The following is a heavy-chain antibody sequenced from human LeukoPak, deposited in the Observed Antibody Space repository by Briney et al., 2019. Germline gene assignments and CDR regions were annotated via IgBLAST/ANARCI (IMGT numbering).Heavy chain of an antibody. V-gene: IGHV3-7*03. Sequence: GGSLRLSCVAAGFTFGKYWMSWVRQAPGKGLEWVANIKLDGSEKDYVDSVKGRFTISRDNTKNSLYLQMNSLRVEDTAVFYCARDQYDTWSRRGNFDSWGQGTLVIISS. CDR3: ARDQYDTWSRRGNFDS. D-gene: IGHD3-3*01. CDR1: GFTFGKYW. CDR2: IKLDGSEK. J-gene: IGHJ4*02.